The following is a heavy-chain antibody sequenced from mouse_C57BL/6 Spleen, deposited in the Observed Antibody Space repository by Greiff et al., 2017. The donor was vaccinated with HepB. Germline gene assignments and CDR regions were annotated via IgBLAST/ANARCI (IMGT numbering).Heavy chain of an antibody. CDR1: GFTFSSYA. CDR3: ARGITTGYAMDY. V-gene: IGHV5-4*03. J-gene: IGHJ4*01. CDR2: ISDGGSYT. D-gene: IGHD2-4*01. Sequence: EVKLMESGGGLVKPGGSLKLSCAASGFTFSSYAMSWVRQTPEKRLEWVATISDGGSYTYYPDNVKGRCTISRDNAKNNLYLQMSHLKSEDTAMYYCARGITTGYAMDYWGQGTSVTVSS.